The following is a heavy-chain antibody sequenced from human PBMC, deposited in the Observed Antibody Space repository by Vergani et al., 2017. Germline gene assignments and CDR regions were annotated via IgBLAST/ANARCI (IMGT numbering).Heavy chain of an antibody. D-gene: IGHD1-1*01. CDR1: GGTFSSYA. CDR3: ARDRLERGTGYFDL. J-gene: IGHJ2*01. V-gene: IGHV1-69*01. Sequence: QVQLVQSGAEVKKPGSSVKVSCKASGGTFSSYAISWVRQAPGQGLEWMGGIIPIFGTANYAQKFQGRVTITADESTSTDYMELSSLRSEDTAVYYCARDRLERGTGYFDLWGRGTLVTVSS. CDR2: IIPIFGTA.